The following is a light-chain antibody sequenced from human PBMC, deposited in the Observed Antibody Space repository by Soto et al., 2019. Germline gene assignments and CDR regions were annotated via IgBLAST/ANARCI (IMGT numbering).Light chain of an antibody. CDR2: SNN. J-gene: IGLJ1*01. CDR1: SSNIGSNT. Sequence: QSVLTQPPSASGTPGQRFSISCSGISSNIGSNTVNWYQQLPGTAPKLLIYSNNQRPSGVPDRFSGSKSGTSASLAISGLQSEDEADYYCAAWDDSLNGRVFGTGTKVTVL. CDR3: AAWDDSLNGRV. V-gene: IGLV1-44*01.